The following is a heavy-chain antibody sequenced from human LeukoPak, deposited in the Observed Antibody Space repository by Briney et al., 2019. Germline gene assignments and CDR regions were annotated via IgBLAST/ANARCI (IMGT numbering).Heavy chain of an antibody. CDR3: AKDLRYSRQWLVWKYDAFDI. D-gene: IGHD6-19*01. V-gene: IGHV3-30*04. CDR2: ISYDGSNK. J-gene: IGHJ3*02. CDR1: GFTFSSYA. Sequence: PGRSLRLSCAASGFTFSSYAMHWVRQAPGKGLEWVAVISYDGSNKYYADSVKGRFTISRDNSKNTLYLQMNSLRAEDTAVYYCAKDLRYSRQWLVWKYDAFDIWGQGTMVTVSS.